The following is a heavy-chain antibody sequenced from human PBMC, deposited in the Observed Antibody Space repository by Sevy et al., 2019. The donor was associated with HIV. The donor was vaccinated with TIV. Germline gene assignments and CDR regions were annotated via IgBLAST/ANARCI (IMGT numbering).Heavy chain of an antibody. CDR3: ARGRSSDFPVRWTGSSYYYYYYMDV. CDR1: GGTFSSYA. CDR2: IIPILGIA. D-gene: IGHD6-25*01. J-gene: IGHJ6*03. V-gene: IGHV1-69*10. Sequence: ASVKVSCKASGGTFSSYAISWVRQAPGQGLEWMGGIIPILGIANYAQKFQGRVTITADKSTSTAYMELSSLRSEDTAVYYCARGRSSDFPVRWTGSSYYYYYYMDVWGKGTTVTVSS.